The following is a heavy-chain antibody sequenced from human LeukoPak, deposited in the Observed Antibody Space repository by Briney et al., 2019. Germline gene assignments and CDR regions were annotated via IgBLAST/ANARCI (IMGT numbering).Heavy chain of an antibody. Sequence: SQTLSLTCTVSGGSISRGDYYWRWIRQPPGKGLECMGYIYYSGSTYYNPSLKRRVTISVDTSKNQFSLKLSSVPAADTAVYYCARDRYYYDSSGYAPLWYFDLWGRGTLVTVSS. CDR2: IYYSGST. CDR1: GGSISRGDYY. CDR3: ARDRYYYDSSGYAPLWYFDL. J-gene: IGHJ2*01. D-gene: IGHD3-22*01. V-gene: IGHV4-30-4*01.